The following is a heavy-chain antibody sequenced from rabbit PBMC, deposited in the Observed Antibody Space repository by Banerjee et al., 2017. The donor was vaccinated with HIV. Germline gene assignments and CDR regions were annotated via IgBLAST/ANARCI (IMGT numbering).Heavy chain of an antibody. V-gene: IGHV1S40*01. CDR2: IGTADGNT. D-gene: IGHD4-2*01. Sequence: EESGGDLVKPGASLTLTCTASGFSFSSVYDMCWVRQAPGKGLEWIACIGTADGNTFYANWAKGRFTISKTPSTTVTLQMTSLTAADTATYFCARRADYAGGGNFNLWGPGTLVTVS. J-gene: IGHJ4*01. CDR3: ARRADYAGGGNFNL. CDR1: GFSFSSVYD.